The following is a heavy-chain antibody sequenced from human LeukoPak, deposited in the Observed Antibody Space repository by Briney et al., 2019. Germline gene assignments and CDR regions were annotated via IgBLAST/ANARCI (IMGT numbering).Heavy chain of an antibody. V-gene: IGHV3-66*02. Sequence: GGSLRLSCAASGFTVSSNYMSWVRQAPGKGLEWVSVIYSGGSTYYADSVKGRFTISRDNSKNTLYLQMNSLRAEDTAAYYCAREKGNYYDSSGYYDYWGQGTLVTVSS. CDR1: GFTVSSNY. J-gene: IGHJ4*02. CDR2: IYSGGST. D-gene: IGHD3-22*01. CDR3: AREKGNYYDSSGYYDY.